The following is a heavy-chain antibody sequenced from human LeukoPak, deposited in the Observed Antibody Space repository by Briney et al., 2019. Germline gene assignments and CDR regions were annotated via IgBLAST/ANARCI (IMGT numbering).Heavy chain of an antibody. V-gene: IGHV1-18*01. Sequence: ASVKVSCKTSGYTFTDYGISWVRQAPGQGLEWMGWISAYTGNTKYAQKLQGRVSMTTDTSTSTAYMELRSLRYDDTAVYYCARDMERATTPRGVIYWGQGTLVTVS. CDR3: ARDMERATTPRGVIY. CDR1: GYTFTDYG. J-gene: IGHJ4*02. D-gene: IGHD5-24*01. CDR2: ISAYTGNT.